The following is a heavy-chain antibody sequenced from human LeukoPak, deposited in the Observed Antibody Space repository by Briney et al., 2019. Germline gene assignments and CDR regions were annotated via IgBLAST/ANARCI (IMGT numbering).Heavy chain of an antibody. CDR2: IYYSGST. Sequence: SETLSLTCTVSGGSISSYYWSWIRQPPGKGLEWIGYIYYSGSTNYNPSLKSRVTISVDTSKNQFSLKLSSVTAADTAVYYCARGRGNAGFFFDYWGQGTLVTVSS. CDR1: GGSISSYY. J-gene: IGHJ4*02. CDR3: ARGRGNAGFFFDY. D-gene: IGHD4-23*01. V-gene: IGHV4-59*01.